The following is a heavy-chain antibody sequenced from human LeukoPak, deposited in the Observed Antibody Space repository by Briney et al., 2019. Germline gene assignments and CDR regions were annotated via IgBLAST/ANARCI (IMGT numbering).Heavy chain of an antibody. J-gene: IGHJ4*02. D-gene: IGHD1-26*01. Sequence: PGGSLRLSCAASGFNFNDYAMHWVRQAPGKGLEWVSGISWNSGSIGYADSVKGRFTISRDNAKNSLYLQMNSLRAEDTALYYCAKDGGWELPRYYFDYWGQGTLVTVSS. V-gene: IGHV3-9*01. CDR1: GFNFNDYA. CDR3: AKDGGWELPRYYFDY. CDR2: ISWNSGSI.